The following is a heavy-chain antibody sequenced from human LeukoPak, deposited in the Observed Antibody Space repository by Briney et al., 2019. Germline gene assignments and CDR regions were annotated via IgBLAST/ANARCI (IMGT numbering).Heavy chain of an antibody. J-gene: IGHJ6*02. D-gene: IGHD1-26*01. CDR2: IWYDGSNK. CDR3: AREGGSYPCYYYGMDV. Sequence: GGSLRLSCAASVSNFNRYGMHWVRQAPGKGLEWVAVIWYDGSNKYYADCVKGRFTISRDNSKNTLYLQMNSLRAEDTAVYYCAREGGSYPCYYYGMDVWGQGTTVTVSS. CDR1: VSNFNRYG. V-gene: IGHV3-33*01.